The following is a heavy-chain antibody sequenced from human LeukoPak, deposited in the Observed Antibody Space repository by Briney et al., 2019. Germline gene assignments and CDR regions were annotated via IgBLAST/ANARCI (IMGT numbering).Heavy chain of an antibody. V-gene: IGHV3-33*01. D-gene: IGHD3-16*01. CDR3: ARDIFSVWGSLDS. CDR1: GFTFSSYG. CDR2: IWYDGSNK. J-gene: IGHJ4*02. Sequence: GGSLRLSCAASGFTFSSYGMHWVRQAPGKGLEWVAVIWYDGSNKYYADSVKGRFTISRDNAENMLYLKMNTLGAEDTAVYYCARDIFSVWGSLDSWGKGTLATVSS.